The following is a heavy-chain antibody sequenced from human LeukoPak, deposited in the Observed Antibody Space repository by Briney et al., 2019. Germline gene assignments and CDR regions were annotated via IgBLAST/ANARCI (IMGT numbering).Heavy chain of an antibody. V-gene: IGHV4-39*01. Sequence: SETLSLTCTVSGGSISSSSYYWGWIRQPPGKGLEWIGSIYYSGSTYYNPSLKSRVTISVDTSKNQFSLKLSSVTAADTAVYYCARQFWSGGYFDYWGQGTLVTVSS. CDR3: ARQFWSGGYFDY. CDR2: IYYSGST. J-gene: IGHJ4*02. CDR1: GGSISSSSYY. D-gene: IGHD2-15*01.